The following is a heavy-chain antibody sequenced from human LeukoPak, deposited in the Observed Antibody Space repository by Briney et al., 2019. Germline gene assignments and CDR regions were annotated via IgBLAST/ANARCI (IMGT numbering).Heavy chain of an antibody. CDR3: ARDGWIAVAVPAFDI. Sequence: VASVKVSCKASGYTFTSYDINWVRQATGQGLEWMGWISAYNGNTNYAQKLQGRVTMTTDTSTSTAYMELRSLRSDDTAVYYCARDGWIAVAVPAFDIWGQGTMVTVSS. CDR1: GYTFTSYD. CDR2: ISAYNGNT. D-gene: IGHD6-19*01. V-gene: IGHV1-18*01. J-gene: IGHJ3*02.